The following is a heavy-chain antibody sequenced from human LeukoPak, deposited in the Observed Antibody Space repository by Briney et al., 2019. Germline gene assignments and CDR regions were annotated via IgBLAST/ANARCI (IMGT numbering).Heavy chain of an antibody. CDR2: ISGSGGST. V-gene: IGHV3-23*01. CDR1: GFTFSSYA. CDR3: AKGGGYYYGSGSYRLDV. D-gene: IGHD3-10*01. Sequence: GGSLRLSCAASGFTFSSYAMSWVRQAPGKGLEWVSAISGSGGSTYYADSVKGRFTISRDNSKDTLYLQMNSLRAEDTAVYYCAKGGGYYYGSGSYRLDVWGKGTTVTISS. J-gene: IGHJ6*04.